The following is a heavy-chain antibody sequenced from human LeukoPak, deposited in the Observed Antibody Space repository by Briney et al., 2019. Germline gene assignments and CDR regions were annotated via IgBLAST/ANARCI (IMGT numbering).Heavy chain of an antibody. V-gene: IGHV3-7*01. CDR2: IKQDGSES. D-gene: IGHD1-1*01. CDR3: ARGRVNSADFDY. CDR1: GFTFSDYE. J-gene: IGHJ4*02. Sequence: PGGSLRLSCAASGFTFSDYEMNWVRQAPGKGLEWLANIKQDGSESFYVDSVKGRFTISRDNAKNSLYLQMNSLRAEDTAVYYCARGRVNSADFDYWGQGTLVTVSS.